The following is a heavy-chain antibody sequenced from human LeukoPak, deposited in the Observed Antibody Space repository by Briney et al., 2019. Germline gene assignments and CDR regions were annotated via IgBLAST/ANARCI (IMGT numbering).Heavy chain of an antibody. CDR3: TRVSYYDSSGYYVDY. CDR2: NRSKAYGGTT. Sequence: GGSLRLSCTASGFTFGDYAMSWFRQAPGKGLEWVGFNRSKAYGGTTEYAASVKGRFTISRDDSKSIAYLQMNSLKTEDTAVYYCTRVSYYDSSGYYVDYWGQGTLVTVSS. J-gene: IGHJ4*02. D-gene: IGHD3-22*01. CDR1: GFTFGDYA. V-gene: IGHV3-49*03.